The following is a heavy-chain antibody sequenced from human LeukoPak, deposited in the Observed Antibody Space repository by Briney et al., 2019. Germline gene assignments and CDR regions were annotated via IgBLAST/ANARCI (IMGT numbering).Heavy chain of an antibody. D-gene: IGHD3-10*01. CDR3: ARVPITYYYGSGSYFCGMDV. CDR2: IKQDGSEI. J-gene: IGHJ6*04. CDR1: GFTFSSYW. Sequence: GGSLRLSCAASGFTFSSYWMSCVRLAPGKGMEWVANIKQDGSEIYYVDSVKGRFTISRDKAKNSLSLPMNTLRGEANAVYYCARVPITYYYGSGSYFCGMDVWGKGTTVSVSS. V-gene: IGHV3-7*03.